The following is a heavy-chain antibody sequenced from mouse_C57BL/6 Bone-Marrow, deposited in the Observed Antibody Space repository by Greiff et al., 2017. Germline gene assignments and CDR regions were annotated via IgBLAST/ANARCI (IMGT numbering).Heavy chain of an antibody. CDR1: GFSFNTYA. J-gene: IGHJ4*01. CDR2: IRSKSNNYAT. V-gene: IGHV10-1*01. Sequence: EVQLVESGGGLVQPKGSLKLSCAASGFSFNTYAMNWVRQAPGKGLEWVARIRSKSNNYATYYADSVKDRFTISRDDSESMLYLQMNNLKTEDTAMYYCVRQGGYSYYDAMDYWGQGTSVTVSS. D-gene: IGHD2-3*01. CDR3: VRQGGYSYYDAMDY.